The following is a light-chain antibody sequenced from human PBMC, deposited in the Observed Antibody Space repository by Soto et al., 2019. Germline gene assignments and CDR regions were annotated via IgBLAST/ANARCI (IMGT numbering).Light chain of an antibody. V-gene: IGKV3-15*01. J-gene: IGKJ1*01. CDR1: QNVTTD. CDR2: DAS. Sequence: ETVMTQSPATLSVSPGERATLSCRASQNVTTDLAWYQQKPGQAPSLLIFDASTRATGVPARFSASGSGTDFTLTISDVQPEDFALYYCHQRQSWPRTFGQGTKVDNK. CDR3: HQRQSWPRT.